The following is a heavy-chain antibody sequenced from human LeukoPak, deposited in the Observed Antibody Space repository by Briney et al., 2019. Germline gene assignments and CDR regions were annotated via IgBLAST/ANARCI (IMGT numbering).Heavy chain of an antibody. J-gene: IGHJ6*02. Sequence: ASVKVSCKASGYTFTSYAMNWVRQAPGQGLEWMGWINTNTGNPTYAQGFTGRFVFSLDTSVGTAYLQISSLKAEDTAVYYCARVIAAAGTGYYGMDVWGQGTTVTVSS. V-gene: IGHV7-4-1*02. CDR1: GYTFTSYA. CDR3: ARVIAAAGTGYYGMDV. CDR2: INTNTGNP. D-gene: IGHD6-13*01.